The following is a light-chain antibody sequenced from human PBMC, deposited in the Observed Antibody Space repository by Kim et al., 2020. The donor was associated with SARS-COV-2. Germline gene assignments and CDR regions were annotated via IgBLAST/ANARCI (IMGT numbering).Light chain of an antibody. Sequence: PGQTASITCYGDKLGDKYACWYQQKPGQSPVLVIYEDIKRPSGIPERFSGSNSGNTATLTISGTQAMDEADYYCQAWDSSTARVVFGGGTKLTVL. J-gene: IGLJ2*01. CDR1: KLGDKY. V-gene: IGLV3-1*01. CDR3: QAWDSSTARVV. CDR2: EDI.